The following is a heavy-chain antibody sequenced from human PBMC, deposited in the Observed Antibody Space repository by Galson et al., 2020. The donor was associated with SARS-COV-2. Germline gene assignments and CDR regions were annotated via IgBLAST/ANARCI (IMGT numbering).Heavy chain of an antibody. CDR1: GGSVSSGSYF. D-gene: IGHD3-3*01. V-gene: IGHV4-61*01. J-gene: IGHJ4*02. CDR2: IYSSGGT. Sequence: SETLSLTCTVSGGSVSSGSYFWSWIRQPPGKGLEYIGYIYSSGGTNYNPSLKSRVTMSVDTPKNQVSLKLNSVTAADTAVYYWARGSVFGVVIIDYWGQGTLVTVSS. CDR3: ARGSVFGVVIIDY.